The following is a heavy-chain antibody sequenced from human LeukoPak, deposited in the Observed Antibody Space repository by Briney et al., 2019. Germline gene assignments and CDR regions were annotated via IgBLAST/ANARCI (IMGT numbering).Heavy chain of an antibody. V-gene: IGHV4-4*02. J-gene: IGHJ4*02. D-gene: IGHD5-12*01. CDR3: ARQGYSAYEILDY. Sequence: SETLSLTCAVSGASISSSYWWSWVRQPPGKGLEWIGYIYYSGSTNYSPSLKSRVTISVDTSKNQFSLKLSSVTAADTAVYYCARQGYSAYEILDYWGQGTLVTVSS. CDR2: IYYSGST. CDR1: GASISSSYW.